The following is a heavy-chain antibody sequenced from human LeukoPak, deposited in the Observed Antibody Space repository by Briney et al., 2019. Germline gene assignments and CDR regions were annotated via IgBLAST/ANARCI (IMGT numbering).Heavy chain of an antibody. J-gene: IGHJ6*03. CDR1: GGSVSSYY. CDR3: AGGYSYGSTYYYMDV. D-gene: IGHD5-18*01. CDR2: IYHSGST. V-gene: IGHV4-59*02. Sequence: SETLSLTCSVSGGSVSSYYWSWIRQSPGKGLEWIGYIYHSGSTDYNSSLKSRVTISEDTSKKQFSLKVSSVTAADTAVYYCAGGYSYGSTYYYMDVWGKGTTVTISS.